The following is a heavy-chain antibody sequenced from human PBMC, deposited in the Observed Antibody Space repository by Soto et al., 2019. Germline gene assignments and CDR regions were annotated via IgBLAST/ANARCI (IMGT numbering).Heavy chain of an antibody. D-gene: IGHD2-2*01. J-gene: IGHJ1*01. Sequence: GGSLRLSCAASGFTFSSYAMSWVRQAPGEGLEWVSAISGSGGSTYYADSVKGRFTISRDNSKNTLYLQMNSLRAEDTAVYYCAKGGPPYCSSTSCYEGYFQHWGQGTLVTVSS. CDR3: AKGGPPYCSSTSCYEGYFQH. V-gene: IGHV3-23*01. CDR2: ISGSGGST. CDR1: GFTFSSYA.